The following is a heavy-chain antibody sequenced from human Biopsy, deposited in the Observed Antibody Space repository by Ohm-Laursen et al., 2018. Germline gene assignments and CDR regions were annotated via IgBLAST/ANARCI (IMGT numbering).Heavy chain of an antibody. D-gene: IGHD4-23*01. Sequence: SETLSLTCTVSGGSMIHYYWNWIRQSPGKGLEWIAYIYSSGITNYNPSLKSRLTISIDTSENQFSLKLNSMTTADTAVYYCARGQDYGGNKAFDIWGQGTKVTVSP. J-gene: IGHJ3*02. CDR3: ARGQDYGGNKAFDI. CDR2: IYSSGIT. CDR1: GGSMIHYY. V-gene: IGHV4-59*01.